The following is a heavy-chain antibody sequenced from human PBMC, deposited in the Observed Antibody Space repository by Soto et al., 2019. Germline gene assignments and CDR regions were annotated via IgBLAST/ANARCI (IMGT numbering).Heavy chain of an antibody. J-gene: IGHJ4*02. CDR2: INHSGST. V-gene: IGHV4-34*01. Sequence: NPSETLSLTCAVYGGSFSGYYWSWIRQPPGKGLEWIGEINHSGSTNYNPSLKSRVTISVDTSKNQFSLKLNSVTAADTAVYYCARESPVSGFEYWGLGTLVTVSS. CDR3: ARESPVSGFEY. CDR1: GGSFSGYY. D-gene: IGHD3-10*01.